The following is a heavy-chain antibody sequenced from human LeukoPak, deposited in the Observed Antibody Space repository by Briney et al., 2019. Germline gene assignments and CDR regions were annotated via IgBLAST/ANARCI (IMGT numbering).Heavy chain of an antibody. CDR2: ISYDGSNK. V-gene: IGHV3-30*18. D-gene: IGHD3-22*01. J-gene: IGHJ4*02. CDR3: AKDETYYYDSSGYYLDY. CDR1: GFTFSSYW. Sequence: GGSLRLSCAASGFTFSSYWMSWVRQAPGKGLEWVAVISYDGSNKYYADSVKSRFTISRDNSKNTLYLQMNSLRAEDTAVYYCAKDETYYYDSSGYYLDYWGQGTLVTVSS.